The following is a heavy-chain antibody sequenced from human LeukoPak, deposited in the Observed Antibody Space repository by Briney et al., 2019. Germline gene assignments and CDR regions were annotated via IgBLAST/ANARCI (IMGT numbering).Heavy chain of an antibody. CDR2: VYDSGST. D-gene: IGHD2-15*01. Sequence: PSQTLSLTCAVSGGSITNYYWGWIRQPPGKGLEWIGYVYDSGSTNYNPSLKSRVTISVDTSKNQFSLKLSSATAADTAVYYCARRGGSWKANYYFDYWGQGTLVTVSS. J-gene: IGHJ4*02. CDR3: ARRGGSWKANYYFDY. V-gene: IGHV4-59*08. CDR1: GGSITNYY.